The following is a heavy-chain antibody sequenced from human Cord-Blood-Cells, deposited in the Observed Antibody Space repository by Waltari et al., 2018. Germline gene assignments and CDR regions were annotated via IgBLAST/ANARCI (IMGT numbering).Heavy chain of an antibody. J-gene: IGHJ6*02. D-gene: IGHD3-16*01. CDR1: GFTFSNAW. Sequence: EVQLVESGGGLVKPGGSLRLSCAASGFTFSNAWMSWVRQAPGKGLEWVGRIKSRTDDGTTDYAAPVKGRFTISRDESKNTLYLQMNSLKTEDTAVYYCTTEGLRFYYYYGMDVWGQGP. CDR2: IKSRTDDGTT. CDR3: TTEGLRFYYYYGMDV. V-gene: IGHV3-15*01.